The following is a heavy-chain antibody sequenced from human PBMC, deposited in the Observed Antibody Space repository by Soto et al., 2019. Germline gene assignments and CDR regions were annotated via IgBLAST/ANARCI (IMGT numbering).Heavy chain of an antibody. CDR3: AREDREGDSHFDY. CDR2: IYYTGPT. D-gene: IGHD2-21*02. V-gene: IGHV4-59*12. Sequence: PSETLSLTCTVSGVSISNYYWTWIRQPPGKGLEWIGYIYYTGPTTYNPSLKSRVTFSVDTSKNQFSLKLSSVTAADTAVYYCAREDREGDSHFDYWGQGTLVTVSS. CDR1: GVSISNYY. J-gene: IGHJ4*02.